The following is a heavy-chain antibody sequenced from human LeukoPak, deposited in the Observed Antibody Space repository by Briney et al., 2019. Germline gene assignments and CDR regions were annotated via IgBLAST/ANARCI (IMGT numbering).Heavy chain of an antibody. D-gene: IGHD1-26*01. CDR2: ISDSGGST. CDR3: AKDLEATPSIFDP. V-gene: IGHV3-23*01. Sequence: GGSLRLSCAASGFTFSTYAMSWVRQVPGKGLEWVSTISDSGGSTYYADSVKGRFTISRDNSKNTLYLQMNSLRAEDTAVYYCAKDLEATPSIFDPWGQGTLVTVSS. J-gene: IGHJ5*02. CDR1: GFTFSTYA.